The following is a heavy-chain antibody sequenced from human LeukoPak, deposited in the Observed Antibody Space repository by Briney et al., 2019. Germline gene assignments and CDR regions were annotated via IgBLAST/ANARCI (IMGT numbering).Heavy chain of an antibody. V-gene: IGHV3-11*01. CDR2: ISSSGSTI. CDR3: ARDWARLEWLLDYYYYGMDV. D-gene: IGHD3-3*01. Sequence: GGSLRLFCAASGLTFSDYYMSWIRQAPGKGLEWVSYISSSGSTIYYADSVKGRFTISRDNAKNSLYLQMNSLRAEDTAVYYCARDWARLEWLLDYYYYGMDVWGQGTTVTVSS. J-gene: IGHJ6*02. CDR1: GLTFSDYY.